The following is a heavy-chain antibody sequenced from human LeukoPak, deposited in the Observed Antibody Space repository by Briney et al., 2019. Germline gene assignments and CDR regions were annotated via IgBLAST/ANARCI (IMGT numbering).Heavy chain of an antibody. J-gene: IGHJ3*02. CDR3: TSISGYDSDAFDI. V-gene: IGHV3-15*01. CDR1: GFTFSNAW. Sequence: GGSLRLSCAASGFTFSNAWMSWVRQAPGKRLEWVGRIKSKTDGGTTDYAAPVKGRFTISRDDSKNTLYLQMNSLKTEDTAVYYCTSISGYDSDAFDIWGQGTMVTVSS. CDR2: IKSKTDGGTT. D-gene: IGHD5-12*01.